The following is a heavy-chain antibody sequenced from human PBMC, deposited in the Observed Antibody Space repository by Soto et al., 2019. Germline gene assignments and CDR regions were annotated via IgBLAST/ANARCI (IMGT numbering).Heavy chain of an antibody. Sequence: PGGSLRLSCAASGFTIGDYWMSWVRQAPGKGLEWVANIKQDGSEKYYVDSAKGRFTISRDSAKNSLYLQMNSLRGEDTAVYYCARTIVVVVPDNFDHWGQGTLVTVSS. J-gene: IGHJ4*02. CDR3: ARTIVVVVPDNFDH. CDR1: GFTIGDYW. D-gene: IGHD3-22*01. V-gene: IGHV3-7*01. CDR2: IKQDGSEK.